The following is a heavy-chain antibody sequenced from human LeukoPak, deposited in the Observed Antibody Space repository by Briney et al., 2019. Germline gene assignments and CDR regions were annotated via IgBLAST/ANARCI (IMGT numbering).Heavy chain of an antibody. Sequence: SETLSLTCTVSGGSIISYYCNWIRQPPGEGMEWIGYIYSSGSANYGPSLKSRVTISVDTSKNQFSLKLSSVTAADTAVYYCASASIAARAHWFDPWGQGTLVTVSS. J-gene: IGHJ5*02. CDR2: IYSSGSA. V-gene: IGHV4-59*08. D-gene: IGHD6-6*01. CDR1: GGSIISYY. CDR3: ASASIAARAHWFDP.